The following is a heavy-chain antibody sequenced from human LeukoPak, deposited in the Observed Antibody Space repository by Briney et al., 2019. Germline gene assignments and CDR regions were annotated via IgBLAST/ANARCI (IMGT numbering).Heavy chain of an antibody. Sequence: PGRSLRLSCAASGFNFSSYAMHWVRQAPGEGLEWVGLISYGGIDKSYADSVKGRFTISRDSSKRTLYLQMNSLRAEDTAMYYCARESWSDSVAFDIWGLGTMVIVSS. J-gene: IGHJ3*02. CDR3: ARESWSDSVAFDI. CDR1: GFNFSSYA. D-gene: IGHD3-3*01. CDR2: ISYGGIDK. V-gene: IGHV3-30*04.